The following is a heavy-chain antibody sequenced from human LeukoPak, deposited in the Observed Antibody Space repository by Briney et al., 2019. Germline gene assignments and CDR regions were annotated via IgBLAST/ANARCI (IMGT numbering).Heavy chain of an antibody. CDR2: IIGDGGST. D-gene: IGHD5-12*01. V-gene: IGHV3-43*02. CDR1: GFTFDDYA. J-gene: IGHJ4*02. Sequence: GGSLRLSCTASGFTFDDYAMHWVRQAPGKGREWGSLIIGDGGSTYYAHSAKGRFTISRANTKNSLYLQMNSSRTEDTACYYCAKDGVEVADHWGQGALVTVSS. CDR3: AKDGVEVADH.